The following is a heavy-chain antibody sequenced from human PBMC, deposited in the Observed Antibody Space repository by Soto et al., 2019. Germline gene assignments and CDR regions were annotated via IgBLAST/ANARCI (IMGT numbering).Heavy chain of an antibody. V-gene: IGHV4-59*08. J-gene: IGHJ6*03. CDR2: IYYSGST. CDR1: GGSISSYY. CDR3: ARPVVRGATQERGTTLKDYYHYTYMAV. Sequence: PSETLSLTCTVSGGSISSYYWSWIRQPPGKGLEWIGYIYYSGSTNYNPSLKSRVTISVDTSKNQFSLKLSSVTAADTAVYYCARPVVRGATQERGTTLKDYYHYTYMAVWGNGTTVTVSS. D-gene: IGHD3-10*01.